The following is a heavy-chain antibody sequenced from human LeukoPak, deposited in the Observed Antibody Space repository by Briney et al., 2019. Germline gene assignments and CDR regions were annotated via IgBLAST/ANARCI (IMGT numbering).Heavy chain of an antibody. D-gene: IGHD4-11*01. CDR3: ARHGYRGYSNYYWFDP. V-gene: IGHV4-30-4*08. J-gene: IGHJ5*02. Sequence: SETLSLTCTVSGASINSGDYYWTWIRQPPGKGLEWIAYIYNSGSTYYNPSLRSRVAISIDTSNNRFSLKLSSVTAADTAVYYCARHGYRGYSNYYWFDPWGQGTLVTVSS. CDR2: IYNSGST. CDR1: GASINSGDYY.